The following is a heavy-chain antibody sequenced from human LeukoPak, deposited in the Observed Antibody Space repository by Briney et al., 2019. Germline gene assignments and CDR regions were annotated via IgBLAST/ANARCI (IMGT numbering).Heavy chain of an antibody. CDR3: ATVIRNYYYYYYMDV. V-gene: IGHV1-24*01. CDR2: FDPEDGET. Sequence: ASVKVSCKVSGYTLTELSVHWVRQAPGKGLEWMGGFDPEDGETIYAQKFQGRVTMTEDTSTDTAYMELSSLRSEDTAVYYCATVIRNYYYYYYMDVWGKGTTVTVSS. J-gene: IGHJ6*03. CDR1: GYTLTELS.